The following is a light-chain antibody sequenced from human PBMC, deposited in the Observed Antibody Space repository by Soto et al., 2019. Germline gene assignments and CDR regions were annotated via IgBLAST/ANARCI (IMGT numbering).Light chain of an antibody. CDR2: DVS. CDR3: CSHAGSQREV. Sequence: QSVLTQPPSVSGSPGQSVTISCTGTSSDVGRYNYVSWYQQHQGKAPRVMIYDVSERTSGVTARFSGSKSGNTASLTISGLQDEDEADYYCCSHAGSQREVFGTGTKLTVL. J-gene: IGLJ1*01. CDR1: SSDVGRYNY. V-gene: IGLV2-11*01.